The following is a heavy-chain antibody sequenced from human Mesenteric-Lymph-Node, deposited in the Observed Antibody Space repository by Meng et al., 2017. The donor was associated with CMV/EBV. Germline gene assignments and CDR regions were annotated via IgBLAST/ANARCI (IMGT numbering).Heavy chain of an antibody. CDR1: GFTFSSYG. V-gene: IGHV3-33*06. CDR3: AKDQFSSSWTDGMDV. Sequence: GESLKISCAASGFTFSSYGMHWVRQAPGKGLEWVAVIWYDGNNKYYGDSVKGRFTISRDNSKNALYLQMNSLRAEDTAVYYCAKDQFSSSWTDGMDVWGQGTTVTVSS. D-gene: IGHD6-13*01. J-gene: IGHJ6*02. CDR2: IWYDGNNK.